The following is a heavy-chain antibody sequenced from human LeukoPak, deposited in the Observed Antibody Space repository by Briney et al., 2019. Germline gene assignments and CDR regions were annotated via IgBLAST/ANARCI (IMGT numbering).Heavy chain of an antibody. J-gene: IGHJ4*02. CDR2: IGSDGSTK. V-gene: IGHV3-30*02. CDR1: GFTFSSYG. Sequence: GGSLRFSCAASGFTFSSYGMHWVRQAPGKGLEWVAFIGSDGSTKYYADSVKGRFTISRDNSKNTLYLQVNSLRAEDTAVYYCAKGVPPLDYFDSWGQGTLVTVSS. CDR3: AKGVPPLDYFDS.